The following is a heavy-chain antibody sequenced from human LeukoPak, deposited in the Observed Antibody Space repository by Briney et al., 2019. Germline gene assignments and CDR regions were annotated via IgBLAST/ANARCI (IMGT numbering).Heavy chain of an antibody. D-gene: IGHD6-6*01. V-gene: IGHV4-30-2*01. CDR3: ARGPYHMAARGGEYFQH. CDR2: IYHSGST. Sequence: SQTLSLTCTVSGGSISSGGYYWSWIRQPPGKGLEWIGYIYHSGSTYYNPSLKSRVTISVDRSKNQFSLKLSSVTAADTAVYYCARGPYHMAARGGEYFQHWGQGTLVTVSS. J-gene: IGHJ1*01. CDR1: GGSISSGGYY.